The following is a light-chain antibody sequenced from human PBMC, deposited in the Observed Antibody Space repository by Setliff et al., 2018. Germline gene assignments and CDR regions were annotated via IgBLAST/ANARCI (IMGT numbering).Light chain of an antibody. CDR1: NIGGKS. CDR3: QVWDSGSEHYV. CDR2: YDS. Sequence: SYELTQPPSEPVAPGKTARITCGGNNIGGKSVNWYQQKPGQAPVLVIYYDSDRPSGIPERFFGSNSGNTATLTISRVEAGDEADYYCQVWDSGSEHYVFGTGTKV. J-gene: IGLJ1*01. V-gene: IGLV3-21*04.